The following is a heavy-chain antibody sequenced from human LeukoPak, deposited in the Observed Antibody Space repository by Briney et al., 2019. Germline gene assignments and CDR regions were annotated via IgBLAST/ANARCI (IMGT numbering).Heavy chain of an antibody. V-gene: IGHV1-46*01. CDR1: GYTFTTYY. Sequence: ASVKVSCKASGYTFTTYYMHWVRQAPGQGREWMGIINGGAGSTTYAKQFQGRVTMTRDASTSTVYMEVSSLRSEDTAVYYCARQSVRPGASPLFDYWGQGTLVTVSS. CDR2: INGGAGST. CDR3: ARQSVRPGASPLFDY. J-gene: IGHJ4*02. D-gene: IGHD1-14*01.